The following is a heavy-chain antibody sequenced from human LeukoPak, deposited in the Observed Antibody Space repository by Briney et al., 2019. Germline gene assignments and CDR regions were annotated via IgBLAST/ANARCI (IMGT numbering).Heavy chain of an antibody. CDR3: AKDHVRYCSSTSCYGHDY. D-gene: IGHD2-2*01. CDR1: GFTFSSYG. CDR2: ISYDGSNK. Sequence: GGSLRLSCAASGFTFSSYGMHWVRQAPGKGLEWVAVISYDGSNKYYADSVKGRFTISRDNSKTTLYLQMNSLRAEDTAVYYCAKDHVRYCSSTSCYGHDYWGQGTLVTVSS. J-gene: IGHJ4*02. V-gene: IGHV3-30*18.